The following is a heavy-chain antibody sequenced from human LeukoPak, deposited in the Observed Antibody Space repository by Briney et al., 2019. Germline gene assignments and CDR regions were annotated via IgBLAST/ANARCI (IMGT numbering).Heavy chain of an antibody. CDR3: TTTPKPTYYYDSVDYYYYYMDV. J-gene: IGHJ6*03. CDR2: INSDGSST. Sequence: PGGSLRLSCAASGFTFSSYWMNWVRKAPGKGLVWVSRINSDGSSTSYADSVKGRFTISRDNAKNTLYLQMNSLRAEDTAVYYCTTTPKPTYYYDSVDYYYYYMDVWGKGTTVTVSS. CDR1: GFTFSSYW. V-gene: IGHV3-74*01. D-gene: IGHD3-22*01.